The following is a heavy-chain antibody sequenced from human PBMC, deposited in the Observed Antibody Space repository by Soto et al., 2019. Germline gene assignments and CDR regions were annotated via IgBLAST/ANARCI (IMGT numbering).Heavy chain of an antibody. J-gene: IGHJ4*01. CDR3: AGDSGYGSGSSVSHYLDC. CDR1: GFTLRSYW. CDR2: IKTDASEK. D-gene: IGHD3-10*01. V-gene: IGHV3-7*01. Sequence: EEQLVASGGGLVQPGGSLRLSCAASGFTLRSYWMSWVRQAPGKGLEWLATIKTDASEKKYVDSVKGRFTVSRGNAKNSLYLQMDSLRAEDTAVYYCAGDSGYGSGSSVSHYLDCWGRGTLVTVSS.